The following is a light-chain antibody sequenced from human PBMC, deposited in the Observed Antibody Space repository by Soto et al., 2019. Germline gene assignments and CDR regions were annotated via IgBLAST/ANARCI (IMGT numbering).Light chain of an antibody. Sequence: DIPMTQSPASLSASVGERVTITCRSSQSISRNVNWYQQKPGKAPTLLISAASSLERGVPSRFSGDGSGTDVNLTISSLQPEVFARYHGQQNYRDSPWTFGQGTKVEFK. CDR1: QSISRN. CDR3: QQNYRDSPWT. CDR2: AAS. J-gene: IGKJ1*01. V-gene: IGKV1-39*01.